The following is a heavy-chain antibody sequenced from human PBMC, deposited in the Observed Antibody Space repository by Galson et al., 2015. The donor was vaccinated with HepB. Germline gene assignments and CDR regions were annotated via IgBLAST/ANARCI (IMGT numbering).Heavy chain of an antibody. CDR1: GFTFSSYT. CDR2: ISSSGTYI. J-gene: IGHJ5*02. Sequence: SLRLSCAASGFTFSSYTMNWVRQAPGKGLEWVSSISSSGTYIYYADSVQGRFTISRDNAKNSLYLQMNSLRAEDTAVYYCARGGYSSSLSWFDPWGQGTLVTVSS. V-gene: IGHV3-21*01. CDR3: ARGGYSSSLSWFDP. D-gene: IGHD6-13*01.